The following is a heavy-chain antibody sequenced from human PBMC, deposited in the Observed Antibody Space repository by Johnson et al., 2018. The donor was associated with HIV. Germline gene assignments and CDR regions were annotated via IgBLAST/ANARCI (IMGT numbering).Heavy chain of an antibody. CDR3: AKALRIFGSGVKEAFDI. CDR1: GFTFSDYY. D-gene: IGHD3-10*01. V-gene: IGHV3-11*01. CDR2: ISSSGSTI. Sequence: QVQLVESGGGVVQPGRSLRLSCAASGFTFSDYYMNWIRQAPGKGLEWVSYISSSGSTIYYADSVKGRFTISRDNSKNTLYLQMNSLRAEDTAVYYCAKALRIFGSGVKEAFDIWSQGTMVTVSS. J-gene: IGHJ3*02.